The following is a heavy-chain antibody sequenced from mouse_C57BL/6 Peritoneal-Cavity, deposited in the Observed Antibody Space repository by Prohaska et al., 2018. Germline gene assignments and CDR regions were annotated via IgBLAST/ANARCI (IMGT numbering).Heavy chain of an antibody. CDR1: GYTFTDYY. V-gene: IGHV1-19*01. D-gene: IGHD1-1*01. J-gene: IGHJ2*01. CDR2: INPYNGGT. Sequence: PGASVKMSCKASGYTFTDYYMNWVKQSHGKSLEWIGVINPYNGGTSYNQKFKGKATLTVDKSSSTAYMELNSLTSEDSAVYYLARGVATVVAYYFDYWGQGTTLTVSS. CDR3: ARGVATVVAYYFDY.